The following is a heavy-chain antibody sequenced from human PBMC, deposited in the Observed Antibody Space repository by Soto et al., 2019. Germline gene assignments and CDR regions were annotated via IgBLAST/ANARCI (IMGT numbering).Heavy chain of an antibody. Sequence: QVQLVQSGAEVKKPGSSVKVSCKASGGTFSSYAISWVRQAPGQGLEWMGGIIPIFGTANYAQKFQGRVTITADKSTSTAYMELSSLRSEDTAVYYCARGSAGYYYGSGRSYYYGMDVWGQGTTVTVSS. CDR2: IIPIFGTA. D-gene: IGHD3-10*01. CDR3: ARGSAGYYYGSGRSYYYGMDV. CDR1: GGTFSSYA. V-gene: IGHV1-69*06. J-gene: IGHJ6*02.